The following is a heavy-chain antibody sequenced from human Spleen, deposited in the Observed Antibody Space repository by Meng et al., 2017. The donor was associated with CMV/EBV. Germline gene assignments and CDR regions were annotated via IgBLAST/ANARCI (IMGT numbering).Heavy chain of an antibody. Sequence: SGYTFTRYGISWVRQAPGQGLEWMGWIGTYNGNTNYAQKFQGRVTMTTDTSTSTAYMELRSLRSDDTAVYYCARSSTWYSHYYFDYWGQGTLVTVSS. CDR3: ARSSTWYSHYYFDY. V-gene: IGHV1-18*01. CDR2: IGTYNGNT. J-gene: IGHJ4*02. D-gene: IGHD6-13*01. CDR1: GYTFTRYG.